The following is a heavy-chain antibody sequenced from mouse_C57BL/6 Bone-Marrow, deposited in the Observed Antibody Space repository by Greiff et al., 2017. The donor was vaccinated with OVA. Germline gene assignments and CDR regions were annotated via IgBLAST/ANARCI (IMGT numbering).Heavy chain of an antibody. CDR3: ARYYDFFAY. V-gene: IGHV14-3*01. J-gene: IGHJ3*01. CDR2: IDPANGNT. CDR1: GFNIKNIY. D-gene: IGHD2-4*01. Sequence: VQLQQSVAELVRPGASVKLSCTASGFNIKNIYLHWVKQRPEQGLEWIGRIDPANGNTKYAPKFQGKATITADTSSNTAYLQLSSLTSEDTAIYYCARYYDFFAYWGQGTLVTVSA.